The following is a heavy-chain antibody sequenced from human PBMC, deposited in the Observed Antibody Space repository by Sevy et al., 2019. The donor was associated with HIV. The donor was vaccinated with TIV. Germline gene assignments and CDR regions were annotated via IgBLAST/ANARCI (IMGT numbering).Heavy chain of an antibody. D-gene: IGHD5-12*01. V-gene: IGHV3-53*01. CDR1: GFTVSSNY. Sequence: GGSLRLSCAASGFTVSSNYVSWVRQAPGKGLEWVSVIYSGGSTYYADSVKGGFTISRGNSKNTLYLQMNSLRAEDTAVYYCARGESGSLGEVDYWGQGTLVTVSS. CDR3: ARGESGSLGEVDY. J-gene: IGHJ4*02. CDR2: IYSGGST.